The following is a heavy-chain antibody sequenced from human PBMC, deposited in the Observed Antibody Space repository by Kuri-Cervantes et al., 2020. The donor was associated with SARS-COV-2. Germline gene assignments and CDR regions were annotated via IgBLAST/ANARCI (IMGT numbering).Heavy chain of an antibody. Sequence: ASVKVSCKASGYTFTTYALNWVRQAPGQGLEWLGWINTNTGNPTYAPAFTGRLVFSLDTSVSTAYLLISSLKPEDTAVYYCARGKMRSNWNYHNYYMDVWGKGTAVTFSS. CDR3: ARGKMRSNWNYHNYYMDV. CDR1: GYTFTTYA. V-gene: IGHV7-4-1*02. CDR2: INTNTGNP. D-gene: IGHD1-20*01. J-gene: IGHJ6*03.